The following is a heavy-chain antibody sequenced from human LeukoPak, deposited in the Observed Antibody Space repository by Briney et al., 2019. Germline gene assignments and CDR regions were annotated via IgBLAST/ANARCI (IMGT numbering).Heavy chain of an antibody. V-gene: IGHV1-18*01. CDR2: ISAYNGNT. CDR3: ARHCSSTSCAGDFDY. D-gene: IGHD2-2*01. J-gene: IGHJ4*02. CDR1: GYTFTSYG. Sequence: ASVKVSCKASGYTFTSYGISWVRQAPGQGLEWMGWISAYNGNTNYAQKLQGRVTMTTDTSTSTAYMKLRSLRSDDTAVYYCARHCSSTSCAGDFDYWGQGTLVTVSS.